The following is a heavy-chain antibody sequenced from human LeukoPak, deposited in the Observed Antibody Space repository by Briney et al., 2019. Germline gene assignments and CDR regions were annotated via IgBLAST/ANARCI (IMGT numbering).Heavy chain of an antibody. J-gene: IGHJ1*01. CDR3: ARISKTTEYFQH. V-gene: IGHV1-69*01. CDR1: GGTFSSYA. CDR2: IIPIFGTA. Sequence: SVKVSCKASGGTFSSYAISWVRQAPGQGLEWTGGIIPIFGTANYAQKFQGRVTITADESTSTAYMELSSLRSEDTAVYYCARISKTTEYFQHWGQGTLVTVSS.